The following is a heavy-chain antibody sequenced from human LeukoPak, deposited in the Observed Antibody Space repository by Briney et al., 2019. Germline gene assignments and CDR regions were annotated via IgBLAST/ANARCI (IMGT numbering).Heavy chain of an antibody. CDR2: INPNSGGT. Sequence: ASVKASCKASGYTFTGYYMHWVRQAPGQGLEWMGRINPNSGGTNYAQKLQGRVTMTTDTSTSTAYMELRSLRSDDTAVYYCARDYDFWTGYYILPFHYWGQGTLVTVSS. CDR1: GYTFTGYY. CDR3: ARDYDFWTGYYILPFHY. V-gene: IGHV1-2*06. J-gene: IGHJ4*02. D-gene: IGHD3-3*01.